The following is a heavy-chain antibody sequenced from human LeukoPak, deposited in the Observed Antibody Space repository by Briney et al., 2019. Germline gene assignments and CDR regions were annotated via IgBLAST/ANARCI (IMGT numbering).Heavy chain of an antibody. Sequence: GGSLRLSCEAPGFTFNSFEMNWVRQAPGKGLEWVSHIGRSGSTIYYADSVKGRFTISRDNAKNSLYLQMNSLRADDTAVYYCARETSHCSIANCYFGDYYRYYLDISGKGTTVTVSS. CDR3: ARETSHCSIANCYFGDYYRYYLDI. CDR2: IGRSGSTI. V-gene: IGHV3-48*03. CDR1: GFTFNSFE. J-gene: IGHJ6*03. D-gene: IGHD2-2*01.